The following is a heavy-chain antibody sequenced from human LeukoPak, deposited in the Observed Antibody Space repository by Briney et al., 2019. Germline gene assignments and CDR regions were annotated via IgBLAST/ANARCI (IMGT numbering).Heavy chain of an antibody. CDR3: AKLRLVRNAFEI. CDR2: ISGSGGST. Sequence: GGSLRLSCAASGLTFSSYAMSWVRQAPGKGLEWVSAISGSGGSTYYADSVKGRFTISRDNSKNTLYLQMNSLRAEDTAVYYCAKLRLVRNAFEIWGQGTMVTVSS. D-gene: IGHD6-6*01. CDR1: GLTFSSYA. J-gene: IGHJ3*02. V-gene: IGHV3-23*01.